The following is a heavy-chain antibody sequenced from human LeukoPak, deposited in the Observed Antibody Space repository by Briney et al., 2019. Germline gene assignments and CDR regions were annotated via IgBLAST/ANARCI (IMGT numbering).Heavy chain of an antibody. CDR3: AKGAGDYCSGGRCYPFDY. J-gene: IGHJ4*02. CDR2: ISGSGGST. V-gene: IGHV3-23*01. CDR1: GFTFSSYA. Sequence: PGGSLRLSCAASGFTFSSYAMSWVRQAPGKGLEWVSAISGSGGSTYYADSVKGRFTISRDNSKNTLYLQMNSLRAEDSAVYYCAKGAGDYCSGGRCYPFDYWGQGTPVTVSS. D-gene: IGHD2-15*01.